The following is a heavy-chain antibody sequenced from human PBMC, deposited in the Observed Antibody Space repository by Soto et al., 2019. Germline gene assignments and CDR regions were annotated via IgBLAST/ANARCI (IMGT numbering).Heavy chain of an antibody. CDR1: GFTFDNYA. D-gene: IGHD3-10*01. CDR3: AKDYGVRGIMTNLFDS. V-gene: IGHV3-23*01. J-gene: IGHJ5*01. Sequence: EVQLLESGGGLVQPGGSLRISCTASGFTFDNYAMAWVRQAPGKGLEWVAVISGSGDRTNYVDSVKGRFTISRDNSKNRLYLQMKSLRAEDTALYYCAKDYGVRGIMTNLFDSWGQGTLVAVSS. CDR2: ISGSGDRT.